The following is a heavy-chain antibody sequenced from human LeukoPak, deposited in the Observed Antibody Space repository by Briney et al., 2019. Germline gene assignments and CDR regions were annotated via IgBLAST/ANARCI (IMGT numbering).Heavy chain of an antibody. Sequence: GGSLRLSCAASGFTFSSYSTNWVRQAPGKGLEWVSSISSSSSYIYYADSVKGRFTISRDNAKNSLYLQMNSLRAEDTAVYYCARDSPGAFDIWGQGTMVTVSS. V-gene: IGHV3-21*01. CDR1: GFTFSSYS. CDR2: ISSSSSYI. J-gene: IGHJ3*02. CDR3: ARDSPGAFDI.